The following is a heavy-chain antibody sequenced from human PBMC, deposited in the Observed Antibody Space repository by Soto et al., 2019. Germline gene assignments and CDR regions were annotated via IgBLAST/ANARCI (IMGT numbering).Heavy chain of an antibody. D-gene: IGHD4-17*01. Sequence: QVQLVQSGAEVKKPGASVKVSCKASGYTFTSYDINWVRQATGQGLEWMGWMNPNSGNTGYAQKFQGRVTMTRNTSISTAYMELSSLRSEDTAVYYCAIVIYDYGDYDVAGDDAFDIWGQGTMVTVSS. V-gene: IGHV1-8*01. CDR2: MNPNSGNT. CDR1: GYTFTSYD. J-gene: IGHJ3*02. CDR3: AIVIYDYGDYDVAGDDAFDI.